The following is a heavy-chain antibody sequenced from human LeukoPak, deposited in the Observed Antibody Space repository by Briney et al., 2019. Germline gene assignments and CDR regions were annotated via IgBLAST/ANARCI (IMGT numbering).Heavy chain of an antibody. D-gene: IGHD3-10*01. V-gene: IGHV1-69*13. CDR3: ARDPTWFGELSNDAFDI. CDR2: IIPIFGTA. CDR1: GGTFSSYA. Sequence: GASVKVSCKASGGTFSSYAISWMRQAPGQGLEWMGGIIPIFGTANYAQKFQGRVTITADESTSTAYMELSSLRSEDTAVYYCARDPTWFGELSNDAFDIWGQGTMVTVSS. J-gene: IGHJ3*02.